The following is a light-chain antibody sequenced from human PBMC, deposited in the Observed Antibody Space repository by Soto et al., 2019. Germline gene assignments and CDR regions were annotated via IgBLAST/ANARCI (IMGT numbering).Light chain of an antibody. CDR3: ASYAGSSNV. Sequence: QSALTQPPSASGSPGQSVTISCTGTSSDLGRYNYVSWYQQYPGDAPRLLIYAVIQRAAGVPGRFSGSKSGNRASLTVSGLQAEDEADYYCASYAGSSNVFGTGSKVTVL. CDR2: AVI. V-gene: IGLV2-8*01. CDR1: SSDLGRYNY. J-gene: IGLJ1*01.